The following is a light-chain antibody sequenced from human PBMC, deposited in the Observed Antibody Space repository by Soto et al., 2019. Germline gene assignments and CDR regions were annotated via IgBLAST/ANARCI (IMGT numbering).Light chain of an antibody. V-gene: IGKV3-20*01. CDR1: QSVRSNN. J-gene: IGKJ4*01. Sequence: EIVLTQSPGTLSLSPGDRATLSCRASQSVRSNNLAWYQQKPGQAPRLLLYGASSRATGIPDRFTGSGSGTDFTLTISRLEPKDFAVYYCQQYDTSPPLTFGGGTKVVIK. CDR3: QQYDTSPPLT. CDR2: GAS.